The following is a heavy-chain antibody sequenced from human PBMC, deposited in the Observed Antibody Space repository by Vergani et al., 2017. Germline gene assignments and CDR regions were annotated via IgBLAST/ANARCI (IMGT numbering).Heavy chain of an antibody. J-gene: IGHJ6*02. CDR3: AKANPRNSGYDYLYYYHAMDV. V-gene: IGHV3-23*01. CDR1: GFTFNHYA. CDR2: ISGSGGST. Sequence: EVQLLESGGDLVQPGGSLRLSCAASGFTFNHYAMNWVRQAPGKGLEWVSGISGSGGSTYYAGSVKGRFTISRGSSKNTLYLQMNSLSAGDTAVYYCAKANPRNSGYDYLYYYHAMDVWCQGTTVTVSS. D-gene: IGHD5-12*01.